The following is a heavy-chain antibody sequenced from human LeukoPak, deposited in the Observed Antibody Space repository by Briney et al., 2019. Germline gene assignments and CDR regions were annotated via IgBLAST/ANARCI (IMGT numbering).Heavy chain of an antibody. CDR3: AAVTLSNSY. Sequence: GGSLRLSCAASGFTFSTYAMHWVRQAPGKGLEWVAVISYDGSNKSYADSVKGRFTISRDNSKNTLYLQMNSLRAEDTAVYYCAAVTLSNSYWGQGTLVTVSS. CDR2: ISYDGSNK. V-gene: IGHV3-30*04. D-gene: IGHD2/OR15-2a*01. CDR1: GFTFSTYA. J-gene: IGHJ4*02.